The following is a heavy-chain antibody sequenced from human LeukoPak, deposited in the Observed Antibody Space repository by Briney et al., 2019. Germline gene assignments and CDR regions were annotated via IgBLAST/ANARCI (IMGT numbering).Heavy chain of an antibody. J-gene: IGHJ4*02. CDR2: INPNSGGT. D-gene: IGHD7-27*01. V-gene: IGHV1-2*02. CDR1: GYTFTDYY. CDR3: ARTAGGTGDLDY. Sequence: GASVKVSCKASGYTFTDYYIHWVRQAPGQGLEWMGWINPNSGGTNYAQNFQGRVTTTRDTSISTAYMELSRLRSDDTAVYYCARTAGGTGDLDYWGQGTLVTVSS.